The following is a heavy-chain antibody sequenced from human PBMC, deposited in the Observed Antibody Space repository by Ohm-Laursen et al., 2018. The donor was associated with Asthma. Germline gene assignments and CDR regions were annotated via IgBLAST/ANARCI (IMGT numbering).Heavy chain of an antibody. CDR1: GFTFSSYA. CDR2: ISYDGSNK. V-gene: IGHV3-30-3*01. Sequence: SLRLSCAASGFTFSSYAMHWVRQAPGKGLEWVAVISYDGSNKYYADSVKGRFTISRDNSKNTLYLQMNSLRAEDTAVYYCARVYDYIWGSYRLNPAELRQDYWGQGTLVTVSS. J-gene: IGHJ4*02. D-gene: IGHD3-16*02. CDR3: ARVYDYIWGSYRLNPAELRQDY.